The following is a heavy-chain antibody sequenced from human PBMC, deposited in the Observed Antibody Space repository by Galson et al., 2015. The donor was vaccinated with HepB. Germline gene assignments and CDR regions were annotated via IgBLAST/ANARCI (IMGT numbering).Heavy chain of an antibody. J-gene: IGHJ4*02. Sequence: SLRLSCAASGFTFSSYAMSWVRQAPGKGLEWVSAISGSGDSTYYADSVKGRFSISRDNSKNTLYLQMNSLRAEDTAVYYCAKLRIAAVGIDYWGQGTLVTVSS. CDR2: ISGSGDST. V-gene: IGHV3-23*01. CDR1: GFTFSSYA. CDR3: AKLRIAAVGIDY. D-gene: IGHD6-13*01.